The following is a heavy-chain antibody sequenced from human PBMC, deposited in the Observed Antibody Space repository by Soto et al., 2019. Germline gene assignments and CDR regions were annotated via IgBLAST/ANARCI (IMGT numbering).Heavy chain of an antibody. CDR3: ARVYGSGSYIAFDI. V-gene: IGHV1-18*01. CDR2: ISAFNGNT. D-gene: IGHD3-10*01. CDR1: GYTFTQYG. Sequence: QVQLVQSGAEGKKPGASVKVSCKASGYTFTQYGISWVRQAPGQGLAWVGWISAFNGNTKYVENFQDRVTMTTDTSTNTSYMELRSLRSDDTAMYYCARVYGSGSYIAFDIWGQGTMVTVSS. J-gene: IGHJ3*02.